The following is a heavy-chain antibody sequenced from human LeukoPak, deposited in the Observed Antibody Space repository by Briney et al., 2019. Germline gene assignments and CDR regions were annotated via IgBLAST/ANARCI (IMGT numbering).Heavy chain of an antibody. CDR1: GYTFTSYD. V-gene: IGHV1-8*01. CDR2: MNPNSGNT. D-gene: IGHD3-16*01. Sequence: VASVKVSCKASGYTFTSYDINWVRQATGQGLEWMGWMNPNSGNTGYAQKFQGRVTMTRNTSISTAYMEPSSLRSEDTAVYYCARGRFSWGAFDIWGQGTMVTVSS. CDR3: ARGRFSWGAFDI. J-gene: IGHJ3*02.